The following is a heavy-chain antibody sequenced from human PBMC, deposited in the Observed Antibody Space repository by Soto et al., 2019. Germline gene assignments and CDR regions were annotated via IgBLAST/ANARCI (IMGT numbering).Heavy chain of an antibody. CDR2: ISYDGSNK. Sequence: GGSLRLSCAASGFTFSSYGMHWVRQAPGKGLEWVAVISYDGSNKYYADSVKGRFTISRDNAKNTLYLQMNSLRAEDTAVYYCARASVVADYWGQGTLVTLSS. D-gene: IGHD2-15*01. CDR1: GFTFSSYG. V-gene: IGHV3-30*03. J-gene: IGHJ4*02. CDR3: ARASVVADY.